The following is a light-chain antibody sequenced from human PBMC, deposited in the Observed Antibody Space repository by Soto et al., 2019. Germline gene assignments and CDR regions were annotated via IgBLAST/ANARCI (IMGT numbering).Light chain of an antibody. CDR3: AAWDDSLNGLV. Sequence: QSVLTQPPSASGTPGQRVTIYCSGSSSNIGSNTVNWYQQLPGTAPKLLIYNNNQRPSGVPDRFSGSKSGTSASLAISGLQSEYQADYYCAAWDDSLNGLVFGTGTKVTVL. CDR2: NNN. V-gene: IGLV1-44*01. J-gene: IGLJ1*01. CDR1: SSNIGSNT.